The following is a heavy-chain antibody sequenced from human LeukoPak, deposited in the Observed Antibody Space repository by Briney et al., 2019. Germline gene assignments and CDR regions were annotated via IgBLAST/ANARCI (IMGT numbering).Heavy chain of an antibody. J-gene: IGHJ6*02. CDR2: IWYDGSNK. CDR1: GFTFSSYG. V-gene: IGHV3-33*01. CDR3: ARFEQGYYYGMDV. Sequence: GGSLRLSCAASGFTFSSYGMHRVRQAPGKRLEWAAVIWYDGSNKYYADSVKGRFTISRDNSKNTLYLQMNSLRAEDTAVYYCARFEQGYYYGMDVWGQGTTVTVSS. D-gene: IGHD3-9*01.